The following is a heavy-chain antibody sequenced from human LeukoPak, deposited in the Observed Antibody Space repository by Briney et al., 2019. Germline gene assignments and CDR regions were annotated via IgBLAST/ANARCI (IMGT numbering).Heavy chain of an antibody. J-gene: IGHJ4*02. CDR1: GFTFSTYG. CDR3: ARDQYPQYGGYDS. Sequence: PGGSLRLSCAASGFTFSTYGMNWVRQAPGKGLEWVSSISSSSIYIYYADSVKGRFTISRDNAKTSLYLQMNSLRAEDTAVYYCARDQYPQYGGYDSWGQGTLVIVSS. V-gene: IGHV3-21*01. CDR2: ISSSSIYI. D-gene: IGHD5-12*01.